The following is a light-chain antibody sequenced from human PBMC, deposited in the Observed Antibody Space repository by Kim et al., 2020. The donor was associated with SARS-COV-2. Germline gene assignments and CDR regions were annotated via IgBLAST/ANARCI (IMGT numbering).Light chain of an antibody. V-gene: IGKV3-15*01. CDR1: QSVRSN. J-gene: IGKJ4*01. CDR3: QHYHNLPLT. CDR2: GAS. Sequence: EIAMTQSPATLSVSPGERATLSCRASQSVRSNLAWYQHKPGQAPRLLIYGASNRATGIPARFSGSGSGTEFTLTISSLQSEDFAVYYCQHYHNLPLTFGGGTKVDIK.